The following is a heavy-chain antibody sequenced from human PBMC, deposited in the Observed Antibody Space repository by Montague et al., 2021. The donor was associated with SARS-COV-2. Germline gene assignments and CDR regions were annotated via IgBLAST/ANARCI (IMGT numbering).Heavy chain of an antibody. CDR1: GGSISSSSYY. D-gene: IGHD5-24*01. CDR3: ARVFPRWLQFDPYFDY. V-gene: IGHV4-39*07. J-gene: IGHJ4*02. Sequence: SETLSLTCTVSGGSISSSSYYWGWIRQPLGKGLEWIGSIYYSGSTYYNPSLKSRVTISVDTSKNQFSLKLSSVTAADTAVYYCARVFPRWLQFDPYFDYWGQGTLVTVSS. CDR2: IYYSGST.